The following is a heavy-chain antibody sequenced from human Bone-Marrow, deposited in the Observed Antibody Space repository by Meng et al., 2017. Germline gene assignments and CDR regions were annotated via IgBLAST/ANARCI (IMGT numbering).Heavy chain of an antibody. CDR3: ARTVYEHSDYYAFDI. CDR1: GYTFTSYY. V-gene: IGHV1-69*02. Sequence: SVKVSCKASGYTFTSYYMHWVRQAPGQGLEWMGRIIPIVGLTYYAQNFQGRVTITADKSTSTIYIGLSSLRSEDTAVYYCARTVYEHSDYYAFDIWGQGTMVTVSS. J-gene: IGHJ3*02. CDR2: IIPIVGLT. D-gene: IGHD5/OR15-5a*01.